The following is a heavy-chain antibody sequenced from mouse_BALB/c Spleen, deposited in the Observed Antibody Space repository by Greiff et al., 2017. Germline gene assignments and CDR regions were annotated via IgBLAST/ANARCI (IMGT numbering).Heavy chain of an antibody. CDR3: ARDGTHFDY. V-gene: IGHV14-1*02. D-gene: IGHD2-1*01. CDR2: IDPENGNT. Sequence: EVQLQQSGAELVRPGALVKLSCKASGFNIKDYYMHWVKQRPEQGLEWIGWIDPENGNTIYDPKFQGKASITADTSSNTAYLQLSSLTSEDTAVYYCARDGTHFDYWGQGTSVTVSS. CDR1: GFNIKDYY. J-gene: IGHJ4*01.